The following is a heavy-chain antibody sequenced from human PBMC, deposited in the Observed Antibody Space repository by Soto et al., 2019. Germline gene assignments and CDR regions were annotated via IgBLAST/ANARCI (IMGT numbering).Heavy chain of an antibody. J-gene: IGHJ4*02. CDR1: GFTFSSYE. CDR2: ISSSGNTI. CDR3: ARDTAMVVDY. D-gene: IGHD5-18*01. V-gene: IGHV3-48*03. Sequence: LRLSCAASGFTFSSYEMNWVRQAPGKGLEWVSYISSSGNTIYYADSVKGRFTISRDNAKNSLCLQMNSLRAEDTAVYYCARDTAMVVDYWGQGTLVTVSS.